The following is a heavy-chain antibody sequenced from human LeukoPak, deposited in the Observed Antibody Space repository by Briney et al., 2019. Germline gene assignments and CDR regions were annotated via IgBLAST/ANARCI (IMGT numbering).Heavy chain of an antibody. J-gene: IGHJ5*02. CDR2: ISYDGSNK. CDR1: GFTFSSYA. Sequence: SGGSLRLSCAASGFTFSSYAMHWVRQAPGKGLEWVAVISYDGSNKYYADSVKGRFTISRDNSKNTLYLQMNSLRAEDTAVYYCKGNDFWSGLIRGSNWFDPWGQGTLVTVSS. CDR3: KGNDFWSGLIRGSNWFDP. V-gene: IGHV3-30-3*01. D-gene: IGHD3-3*01.